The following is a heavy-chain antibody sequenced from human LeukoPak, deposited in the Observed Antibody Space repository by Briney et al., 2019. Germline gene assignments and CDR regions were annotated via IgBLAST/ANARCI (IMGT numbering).Heavy chain of an antibody. CDR2: ISGSGDNT. CDR1: GYPFSDHY. CDR3: AKGSYYDSSGSFYFDY. J-gene: IGHJ4*02. V-gene: IGHV3-23*01. Sequence: GGSLRLSCAVSGYPFSDHYIDWVRQAPGKGLEWVSGISGSGDNTYYADSVKGRFTISGDNSKNTLYVQVNSLGTEDTAAYYCAKGSYYDSSGSFYFDYWGQGTLVTISS. D-gene: IGHD3-22*01.